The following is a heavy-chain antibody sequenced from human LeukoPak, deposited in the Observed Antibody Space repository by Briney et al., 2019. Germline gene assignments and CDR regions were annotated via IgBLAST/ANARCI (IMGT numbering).Heavy chain of an antibody. CDR1: GDSISSGDYY. CDR3: ARDIARGGPFDY. Sequence: SETLSLTCTVSGDSISSGDYYWSWIRQPAGKGLEWIGRISSSGSTNYNPSLKSRVTISVDTSKNQFSLKLSSVTAADTAVYYCARDIARGGPFDYWGQGTLVTVSS. V-gene: IGHV4-61*02. D-gene: IGHD3-16*01. CDR2: ISSSGST. J-gene: IGHJ4*02.